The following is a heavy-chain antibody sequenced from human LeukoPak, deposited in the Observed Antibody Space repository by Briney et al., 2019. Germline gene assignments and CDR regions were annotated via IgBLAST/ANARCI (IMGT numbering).Heavy chain of an antibody. Sequence: TGGSLRLSCAASGFTSSSYGMHWVRQAPGKGLEWVAVISYEGSNKYYADSAKGGFTISRDNSNNTVYLQMNSLRADDTAVYYCAKDKYDSSGPIDYWGQGTLVTVSS. J-gene: IGHJ4*02. CDR2: ISYEGSNK. D-gene: IGHD3-22*01. CDR3: AKDKYDSSGPIDY. CDR1: GFTSSSYG. V-gene: IGHV3-30*18.